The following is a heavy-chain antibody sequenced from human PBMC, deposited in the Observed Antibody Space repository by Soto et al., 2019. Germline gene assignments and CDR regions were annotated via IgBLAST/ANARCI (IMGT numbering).Heavy chain of an antibody. CDR1: GYTFTSYS. V-gene: IGHV1-46*01. J-gene: IGHJ6*02. CDR3: ARDHNFGFILYAMDV. Sequence: QVQLVQSGAEVKKPGASVRVSCKASGYTFTSYSMHWVRQAPGQGLEWMGIINPSSGRTSYAQNFQGRDTMTSDTSTSIVYMEMSSLKSEDTAVYYCARDHNFGFILYAMDVWGQGTTVTVSS. D-gene: IGHD2-15*01. CDR2: INPSSGRT.